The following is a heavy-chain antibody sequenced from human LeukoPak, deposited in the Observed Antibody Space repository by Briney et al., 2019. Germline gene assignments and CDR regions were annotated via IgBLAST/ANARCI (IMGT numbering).Heavy chain of an antibody. D-gene: IGHD4-17*01. CDR2: IIPIFHTT. J-gene: IGHJ3*02. Sequence: GASVKVSCKASGGTFSSHGISWVRQAPGQGLEWMGGIIPIFHTTNYAQNFQDRLTITTDESTSTIYMELSSLRSDDTAVYYCARLDGSTVHGAFDIWGQGTMVTVSS. CDR1: GGTFSSHG. V-gene: IGHV1-69*05. CDR3: ARLDGSTVHGAFDI.